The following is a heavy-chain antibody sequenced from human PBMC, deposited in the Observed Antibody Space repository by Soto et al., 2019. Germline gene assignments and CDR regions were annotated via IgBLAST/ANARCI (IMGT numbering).Heavy chain of an antibody. CDR3: ASPGVYYGMDV. J-gene: IGHJ6*02. CDR2: INHSGST. D-gene: IGHD2-8*01. CDR1: GGSFSCYY. Sequence: SETLSLTCAVYGGSFSCYYWIWIRQPPGKGLEWIGEINHSGSTNYNPSLKSRVTISVDTSKNQFSLKLSSVTAADTAVYYCASPGVYYGMDVWGQGTTVTVSS. V-gene: IGHV4-34*01.